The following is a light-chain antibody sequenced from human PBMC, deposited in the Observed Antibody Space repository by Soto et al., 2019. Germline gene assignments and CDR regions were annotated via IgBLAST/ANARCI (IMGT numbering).Light chain of an antibody. V-gene: IGKV4-1*01. J-gene: IGKJ3*01. CDR1: QRVLYRSDSNNY. Sequence: IVMTQSPDSLAVSLGERATINCKSSQRVLYRSDSNNYLAWYQQKPGQPPKLLIYWASARKSGVPDRFSGRGSGTDFTLTISSLQAEDVAFYYCQQYYLAPLTFGPGTKVEI. CDR2: WAS. CDR3: QQYYLAPLT.